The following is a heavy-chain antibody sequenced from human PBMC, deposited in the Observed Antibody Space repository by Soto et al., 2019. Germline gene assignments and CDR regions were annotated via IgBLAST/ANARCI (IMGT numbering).Heavy chain of an antibody. CDR1: GFIFSNYV. CDR2: MSYDGTTK. V-gene: IGHV3-30-3*01. Sequence: GGSLRLSCAASGFIFSNYVMYWVRQAPGKGLEWVAFMSYDGTTKSYADSVKGRFTISRDNAKNSLYLQMNSLRAEDTAVYYCARDRDFGDYDYWGQGTLVTVSS. J-gene: IGHJ4*02. D-gene: IGHD4-17*01. CDR3: ARDRDFGDYDY.